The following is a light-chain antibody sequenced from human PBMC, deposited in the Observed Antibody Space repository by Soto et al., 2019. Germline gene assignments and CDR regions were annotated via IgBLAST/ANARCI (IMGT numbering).Light chain of an antibody. CDR2: DSY. V-gene: IGKV3-11*01. CDR1: QSRGSNF. Sequence: EIVLTKSPGTLSLSPGERAILSCKTSQSRGSNFVAWYQRKPDQAPMLLIYDSYNRAAGIAPMFSGSGSGTDFPLTISSLEPEDAAVYYWQRRHMWPITFGQGTRLEIK. J-gene: IGKJ5*01. CDR3: QRRHMWPIT.